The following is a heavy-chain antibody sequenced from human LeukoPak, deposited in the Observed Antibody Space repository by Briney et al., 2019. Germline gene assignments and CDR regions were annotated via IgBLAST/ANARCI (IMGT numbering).Heavy chain of an antibody. V-gene: IGHV4-31*03. CDR3: ARDGPPPGVAAGLRWFDP. CDR1: GGSISSGGYY. J-gene: IGHJ5*02. D-gene: IGHD2-15*01. Sequence: PSETLSLTCTVSGGSISSGGYYWSWIRQHPGKGLEWIGYIYYSGSTYYNPSLKSRVTISVDTSKNQFSLKLSSVTAADTAVYYCARDGPPPGVAAGLRWFDPWGQETLVTVSS. CDR2: IYYSGST.